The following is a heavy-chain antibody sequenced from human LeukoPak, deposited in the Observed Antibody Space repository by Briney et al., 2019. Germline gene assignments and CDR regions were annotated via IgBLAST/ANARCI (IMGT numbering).Heavy chain of an antibody. D-gene: IGHD3-22*01. V-gene: IGHV3-30*03. J-gene: IGHJ1*01. CDR1: GFTFSSYG. CDR2: ISYDGSNK. Sequence: GGSLRLSCAASGFTFSSYGMHWVRQAPGKGLEWVAVISYDGSNKYYADSVKGRFTISRDNSKNTLYLQMNSLRAEDTAVYYCAHQGDYYDSSGMGLQHWGQGTLVTVSS. CDR3: AHQGDYYDSSGMGLQH.